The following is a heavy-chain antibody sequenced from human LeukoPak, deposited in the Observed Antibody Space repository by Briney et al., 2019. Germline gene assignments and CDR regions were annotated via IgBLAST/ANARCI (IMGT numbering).Heavy chain of an antibody. J-gene: IGHJ4*02. CDR3: AKGVGTNKGGYYFDY. CDR1: GFTFSSYN. Sequence: GGSLRLSCAASGFTFSSYNMNWVRQAPGKGLEWVSSISSSSSYIYYADSVRGRFTISRDNAKNSLYLQMNSLRAEDTAVYYCAKGVGTNKGGYYFDYWGQGTPVTVSS. CDR2: ISSSSSYI. V-gene: IGHV3-21*04. D-gene: IGHD1-26*01.